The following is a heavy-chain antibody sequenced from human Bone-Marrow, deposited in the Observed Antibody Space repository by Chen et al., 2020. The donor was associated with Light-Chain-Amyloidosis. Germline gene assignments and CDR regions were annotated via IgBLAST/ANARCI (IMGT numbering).Heavy chain of an antibody. D-gene: IGHD5-12*01. CDR3: ARRRDGYNFDY. V-gene: IGHV5-51*01. CDR1: GYNFPNYW. CDR2: IYPDDSDA. J-gene: IGHJ4*02. Sequence: EVQQEQTGPEGKKPGESMKITCKGAGYNFPNYWIGWVRQMPGKGLEWMGVIYPDDSDARYSPSFEGQVTISADKSITTAYLQWRSLKASDTAMYYCARRRDGYNFDYWGQGTLVTVSS.